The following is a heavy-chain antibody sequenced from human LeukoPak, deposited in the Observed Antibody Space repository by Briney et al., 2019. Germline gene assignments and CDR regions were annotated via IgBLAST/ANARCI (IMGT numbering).Heavy chain of an antibody. CDR2: INVDGSIT. V-gene: IGHV3-74*01. Sequence: GGSLRLSCAASGFTFSSYWMHWVRQAPGKGLVWVSRINVDGSITDYADSVRGRFTISRDNAKNTLYLQMDSLRVDDTAVYYCEKDPAPHTAFNGLDPWAKEILVPVSS. CDR1: GFTFSSYW. J-gene: IGHJ5*02. CDR3: EKDPAPHTAFNGLDP.